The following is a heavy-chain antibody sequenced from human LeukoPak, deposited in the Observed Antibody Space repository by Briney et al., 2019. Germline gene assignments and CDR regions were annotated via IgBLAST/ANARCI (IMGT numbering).Heavy chain of an antibody. V-gene: IGHV3-53*01. D-gene: IGHD4-23*01. CDR2: IYSGGNT. J-gene: IGHJ4*02. CDR3: ARDSSDYGGKGVDY. Sequence: GGSLRLSCAASGFTDSSNYMSWVRQAPGKGLEWVSVIYSGGNTYYADSVKGRFTISRDNSKNTLYLQMNSLRAEDTAVYYCARDSSDYGGKGVDYWGQGTLVTVSS. CDR1: GFTDSSNY.